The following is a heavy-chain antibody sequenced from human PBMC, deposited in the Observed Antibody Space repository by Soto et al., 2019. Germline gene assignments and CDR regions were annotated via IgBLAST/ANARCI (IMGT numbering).Heavy chain of an antibody. CDR1: GYNFEDFS. CDR3: VGGSWFD. V-gene: IGHV3-9*01. Sequence: VQLVESGGDQVQPGMSLTLSCVGSGYNFEDFSMHWVRQPPGKGLEWVSGISWNGGFKDYADSVKGRFTISRDNARNSLYLQMNSLRLEDTALYFCVGGSWFDWGQGTQVTVSS. CDR2: ISWNGGFK. D-gene: IGHD2-15*01. J-gene: IGHJ4*02.